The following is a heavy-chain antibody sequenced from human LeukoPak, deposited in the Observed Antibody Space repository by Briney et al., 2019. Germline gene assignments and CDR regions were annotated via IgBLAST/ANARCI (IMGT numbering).Heavy chain of an antibody. CDR2: INPNSGGT. CDR3: ARLLWLGELWFDP. CDR1: GYTFTGYY. Sequence: ASVKVSCKASGYTFTGYYMHWVRQAPGQGLEWMGWINPNSGGTNYAQKFQGRVTMTRDTSISTAYMELSRLRSDDTAVYYCARLLWLGELWFDPWGQGTLVTVSS. V-gene: IGHV1-2*02. J-gene: IGHJ5*02. D-gene: IGHD3-10*01.